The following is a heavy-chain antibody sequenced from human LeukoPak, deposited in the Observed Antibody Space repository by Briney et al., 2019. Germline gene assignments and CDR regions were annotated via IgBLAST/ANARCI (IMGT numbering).Heavy chain of an antibody. CDR1: GFTFSSYW. V-gene: IGHV3-7*01. J-gene: IGHJ6*02. CDR3: ARDMYYDFWSGSPLSRYGMDV. CDR2: IKQDGSEK. D-gene: IGHD3-3*01. Sequence: GGALRLSCVASGFTFSSYWMSWVRQAPGKGLEWVANIKQDGSEKYYVDSVKGRFTISRDNAKNSLYLQTNSLRAEDTAVYYCARDMYYDFWSGSPLSRYGMDVWGQGTTVTVSS.